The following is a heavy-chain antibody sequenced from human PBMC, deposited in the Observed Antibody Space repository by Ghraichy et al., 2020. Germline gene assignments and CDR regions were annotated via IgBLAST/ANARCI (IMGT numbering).Heavy chain of an antibody. CDR3: AREGPDYGSEHYDWYFDL. CDR1: GFTFSSSD. CDR2: IGTAGDT. Sequence: GGSLRLSCAASGFTFSSSDMHWVRQGTGKGLEWVSAIGTAGDTYYTDSVKSRFTISRDNAKNSLYLQMNSLRAGDTAVYYCAREGPDYGSEHYDWYFDLWGRGTLVTVSS. V-gene: IGHV3-13*01. J-gene: IGHJ2*01. D-gene: IGHD4/OR15-4a*01.